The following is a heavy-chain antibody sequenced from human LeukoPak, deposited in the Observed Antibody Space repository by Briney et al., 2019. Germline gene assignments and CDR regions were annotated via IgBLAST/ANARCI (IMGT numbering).Heavy chain of an antibody. J-gene: IGHJ3*02. CDR1: GGTFSSYA. V-gene: IGHV1-69*15. CDR3: ARKAHDGSGWYRAAFDI. CDR2: IIPIFGTA. D-gene: IGHD6-19*01. Sequence: SVKVSCKASGGTFSSYAISWVRQAPGQGLEWMGRIIPIFGTANYAQKFQGRVTITADESTSTAYMELSSLRSEDTAVYYCARKAHDGSGWYRAAFDIWGQGTMVTVSS.